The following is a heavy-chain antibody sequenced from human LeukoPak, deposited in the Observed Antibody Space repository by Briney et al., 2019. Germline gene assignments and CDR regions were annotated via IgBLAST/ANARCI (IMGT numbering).Heavy chain of an antibody. V-gene: IGHV3-30*02. D-gene: IGHD3-22*01. CDR3: AKQHYYDTSGYYGAFDI. CDR1: GFTFSTYG. Sequence: GGSLRLSCAASGFTFSTYGMHWVRQAPGKGLEWVSFIPVEVSNKYYADSVKGRFTISRDNSKNTLYLQMNSLRAEDTAVYYCAKQHYYDTSGYYGAFDIWGQGTMGTVSS. J-gene: IGHJ3*02. CDR2: IPVEVSNK.